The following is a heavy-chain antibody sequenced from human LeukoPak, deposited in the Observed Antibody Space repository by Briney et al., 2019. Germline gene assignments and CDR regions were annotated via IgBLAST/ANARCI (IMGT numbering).Heavy chain of an antibody. J-gene: IGHJ4*02. Sequence: KPGGSLRLSCAASGFTFISYSMNWVRQAPGKGLEWVSSISSSSSYIYYADSVKGRFTISRDNAKNSLYLQMNSLRAEDTAVYYCARDLGRIAVAVWGQGTLVTVSS. D-gene: IGHD6-19*01. CDR2: ISSSSSYI. CDR1: GFTFISYS. V-gene: IGHV3-21*01. CDR3: ARDLGRIAVAV.